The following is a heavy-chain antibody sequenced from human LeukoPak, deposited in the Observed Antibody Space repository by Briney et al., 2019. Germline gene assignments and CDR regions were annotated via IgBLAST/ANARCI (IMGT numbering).Heavy chain of an antibody. D-gene: IGHD2-21*01. CDR3: ARITFVVEGYGMDV. V-gene: IGHV4-4*02. J-gene: IGHJ6*02. CDR1: GGSISSSNW. Sequence: PSGTLSLTCAVSGGSISSSNWWSWVRQPPGKGLEWIGRIYTSGSTNYNPSLKSRVTISVDTSKNQFSLSLSSVTAADTAVYYCARITFVVEGYGMDVWGQGTTVTVSS. CDR2: IYTSGST.